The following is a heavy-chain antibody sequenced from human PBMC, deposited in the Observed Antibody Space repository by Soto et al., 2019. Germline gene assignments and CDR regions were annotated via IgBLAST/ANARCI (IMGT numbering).Heavy chain of an antibody. J-gene: IGHJ6*03. CDR2: INAGNGNT. CDR1: GYTFASYA. D-gene: IGHD5-18*01. Sequence: ASVKVSCKASGYTFASYAMHWVRQAPGQRLEWMGWINAGNGNTKYSQKFQGRVTITRDTSASTAYMELSSLRSEDTAVYYCARDLEIGYSYDLYYYYVDVWGRGSTVTVSS. CDR3: ARDLEIGYSYDLYYYYVDV. V-gene: IGHV1-3*01.